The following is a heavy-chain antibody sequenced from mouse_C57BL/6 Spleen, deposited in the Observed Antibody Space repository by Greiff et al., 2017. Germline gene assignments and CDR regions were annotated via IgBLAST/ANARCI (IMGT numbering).Heavy chain of an antibody. CDR3: ARDPIYDGYYCAMDY. J-gene: IGHJ4*01. V-gene: IGHV3-6*01. D-gene: IGHD2-3*01. CDR1: GYSITSGYY. CDR2: ISYDGSN. Sequence: EVKLVESGPGLVKPSQSLSLTCSVTGYSITSGYYWNWIRQFPGNKLEWMGYISYDGSNNYNPSLKNRISITRDTSKNQFFLKLNSVTTEDTATYYCARDPIYDGYYCAMDYWGQGTSVTVSS.